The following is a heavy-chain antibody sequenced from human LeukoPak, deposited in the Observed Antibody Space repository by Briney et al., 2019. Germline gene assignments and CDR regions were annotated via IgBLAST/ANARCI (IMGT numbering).Heavy chain of an antibody. CDR1: GGSISSYY. CDR2: IYATGST. CDR3: ARTAAGTIPLDY. Sequence: SETLSLTCTVSGGSISSYYWTWIRQPAGKGLEWVGRIYATGSTNYNPSLKSRVTMSVDTSKNQFSLKLSSVTAEDTAVYYCARTAAGTIPLDYWGQGTLVTVSS. D-gene: IGHD6-13*01. J-gene: IGHJ4*02. V-gene: IGHV4-4*07.